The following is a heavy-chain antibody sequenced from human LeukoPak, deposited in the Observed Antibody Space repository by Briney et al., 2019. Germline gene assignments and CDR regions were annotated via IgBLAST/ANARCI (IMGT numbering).Heavy chain of an antibody. D-gene: IGHD3-22*01. Sequence: SETLSLTCTVSGGSISSSSYYWGWIRQPPGKGLEWIGSMYYSGSTYYNPSLKSRVSMSVDRSKNQFSLKLSSVTAADTAVYYCATYLTYYYDSSGFNWFDPWGQGTLVTVSS. CDR1: GGSISSSSYY. CDR3: ATYLTYYYDSSGFNWFDP. CDR2: MYYSGST. V-gene: IGHV4-39*01. J-gene: IGHJ5*02.